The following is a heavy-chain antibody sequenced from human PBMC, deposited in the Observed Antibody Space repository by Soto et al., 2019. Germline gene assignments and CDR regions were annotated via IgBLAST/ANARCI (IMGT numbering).Heavy chain of an antibody. V-gene: IGHV3-53*01. J-gene: IGHJ6*02. CDR1: EFTVSSNY. D-gene: IGHD1-26*01. CDR3: AGRVGATNYSMDV. CDR2: IYSGGST. Sequence: GGSLRLSCAASEFTVSSNYMNWVRQAPGKGLECVSTIYSGGSTYYADSVKGRFTISRDNSKNTLYLQMNNLRAEDTAVYYCAGRVGATNYSMDVWGQGTTVTVSS.